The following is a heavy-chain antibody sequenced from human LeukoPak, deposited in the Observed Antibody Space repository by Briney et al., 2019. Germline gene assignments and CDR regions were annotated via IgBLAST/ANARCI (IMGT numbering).Heavy chain of an antibody. CDR3: ARGSLHWSGYYCNY. CDR1: GGTFSSYA. CDR2: IIPIFGTA. J-gene: IGHJ4*02. D-gene: IGHD3-3*01. V-gene: IGHV1-69*13. Sequence: ASVKVSCKASGGTFSSYAISWVRQAPGQGLERMGGIIPIFGTANYAQKFQGRATITADESTSTAYMELSSLRSEDTAVYYCARGSLHWSGYYCNYWGQGTLVTVSS.